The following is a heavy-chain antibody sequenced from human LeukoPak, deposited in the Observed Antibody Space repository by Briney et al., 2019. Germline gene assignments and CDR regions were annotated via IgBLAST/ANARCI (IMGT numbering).Heavy chain of an antibody. D-gene: IGHD2-15*01. V-gene: IGHV3-21*01. Sequence: PGGSLRLSCAASGFTFSSYSMNWVRQAPGKGLEWVSSISSSSSYIYCADSVKGRFTISRDNAKNSLYLQMNSLRAEDTAVYYCARDIKLGYCSGGSCYSVFFYYYGMDVWGQGTTVTVSS. CDR1: GFTFSSYS. CDR2: ISSSSSYI. CDR3: ARDIKLGYCSGGSCYSVFFYYYGMDV. J-gene: IGHJ6*02.